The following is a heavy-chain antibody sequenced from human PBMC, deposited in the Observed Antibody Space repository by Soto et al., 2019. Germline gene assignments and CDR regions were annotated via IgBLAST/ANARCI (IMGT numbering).Heavy chain of an antibody. CDR1: GFTFSSYS. D-gene: IGHD4-17*01. V-gene: IGHV3-48*02. CDR2: ISSSSSTI. CDR3: ARSSVTRDYYYYYYGMDV. Sequence: EVQLVESGGGLVQPGGSLRLSCAASGFTFSSYSMNWVRQAPGKGLEWVSYISSSSSTIYYADSVKDRFTISRDNAKNSLYLQMNSLRDEDTAVYYCARSSVTRDYYYYYYGMDVWGQGTTVTVSS. J-gene: IGHJ6*02.